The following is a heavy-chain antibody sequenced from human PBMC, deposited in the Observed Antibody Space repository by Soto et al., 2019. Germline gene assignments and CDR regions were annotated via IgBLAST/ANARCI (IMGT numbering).Heavy chain of an antibody. V-gene: IGHV4-31*03. CDR2: IYYSGST. D-gene: IGHD4-17*01. CDR3: QAHGDPSGWYYYGIDV. CDR1: GGSISSGGYY. J-gene: IGHJ6*02. Sequence: QVQLQESGPGLVKPSQTLSLTCTVSGGSISSGGYYWSWIRQHPGKGLEWIGYIYYSGSTYYNPSLKSRVTISVDTSKNQFSLKLSSVTAADTAVYYCQAHGDPSGWYYYGIDVWGQGTTVTVSS.